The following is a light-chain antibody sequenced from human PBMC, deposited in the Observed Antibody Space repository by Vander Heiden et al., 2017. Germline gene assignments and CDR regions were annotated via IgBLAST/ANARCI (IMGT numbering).Light chain of an antibody. CDR2: EVS. V-gene: IGLV2-14*01. J-gene: IGLJ3*02. CDR1: SSDVGGYNY. Sequence: QSALTQPASVSGSPGQSITISCTGTSSDVGGYNYVSWYQQHPGKAPKLMIYEVSNRSAVVSNRFSGYKSGKTASLTISVQQAEDDADYYSSSKTSSSPWVFGGGTKLTVL. CDR3: SSKTSSSPWV.